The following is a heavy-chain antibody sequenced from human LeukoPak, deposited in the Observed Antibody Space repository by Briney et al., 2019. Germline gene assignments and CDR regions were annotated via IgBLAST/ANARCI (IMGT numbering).Heavy chain of an antibody. CDR1: GFTFRSYA. D-gene: IGHD1-14*01. V-gene: IGHV3-23*01. J-gene: IGHJ6*02. CDR2: ISGSGGST. Sequence: PGGSLRLSCGASGFTFRSYAMQWVRQAPGKGLEWVSGISGSGGSTFYADSVKGRFSISRENSQITLFLQMNRLRAEDTAVYYCAKYLTGKGPAYALDVWGPGSTVTVSS. CDR3: AKYLTGKGPAYALDV.